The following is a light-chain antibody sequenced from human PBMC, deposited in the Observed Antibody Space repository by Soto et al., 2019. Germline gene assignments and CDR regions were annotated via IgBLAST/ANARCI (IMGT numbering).Light chain of an antibody. CDR3: QQRSSESLT. J-gene: IGKJ4*01. CDR1: QGVSGY. V-gene: IGKV3-11*01. Sequence: EIVLTQSPATLSLSPGESATLSCRASQGVSGYLAWYQQKPGQAPRLLIFDASNRATDTPARFSGSGSGTDFTLTISSLEPEDFAVYYCQQRSSESLTFGGGTKVDIK. CDR2: DAS.